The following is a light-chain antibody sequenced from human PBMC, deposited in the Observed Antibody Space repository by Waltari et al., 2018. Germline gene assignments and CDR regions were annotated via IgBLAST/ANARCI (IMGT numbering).Light chain of an antibody. V-gene: IGLV1-47*01. CDR2: KNS. CDR1: SSNIGNNY. J-gene: IGLJ2*01. CDR3: ATWDDSLSGVV. Sequence: SVLTQSPSMSETPGQRVIISCSGSSSNIGNNYVYWYQHFPGMAPKLVMFKNSQRPSGVPDRFSGSSYGTSASLAISGLRSEDEADYYCATWDDSLSGVVFGGGTRLTVL.